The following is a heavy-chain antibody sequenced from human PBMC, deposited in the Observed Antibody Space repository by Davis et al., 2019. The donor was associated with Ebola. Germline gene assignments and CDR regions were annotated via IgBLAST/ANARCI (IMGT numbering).Heavy chain of an antibody. V-gene: IGHV4-59*01. CDR1: GGSISSYY. CDR3: ARGKIRIAARLVGYYYYYGMDV. J-gene: IGHJ6*02. Sequence: MPGGPLRPPCTVPGGSISSYYWSWIRQPPGKGLEWIGYIYYSGSTNYNPSLKSRVTISVDTSKNQFSLKLSSVTAADTAVYYCARGKIRIAARLVGYYYYYGMDVWGQGTTVTVSS. D-gene: IGHD6-6*01. CDR2: IYYSGST.